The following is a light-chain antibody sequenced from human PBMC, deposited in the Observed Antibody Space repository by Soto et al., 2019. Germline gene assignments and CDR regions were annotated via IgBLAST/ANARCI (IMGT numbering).Light chain of an antibody. CDR2: SAS. CDR3: QQHSRYPLT. V-gene: IGKV1-9*01. CDR1: QALSTY. Sequence: DIQLTQSPSFLSASVGDRVTITCRASQALSTYFAWYQQKPGKAPDLLLYSASTLQSGVPSRFSGSGSETEFTLTIRDLQPEDFATYYCQQHSRYPLTFGGGTKVDIK. J-gene: IGKJ4*01.